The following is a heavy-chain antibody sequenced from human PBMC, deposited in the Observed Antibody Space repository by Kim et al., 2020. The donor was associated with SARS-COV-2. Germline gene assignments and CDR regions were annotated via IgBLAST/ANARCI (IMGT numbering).Heavy chain of an antibody. Sequence: GGSLRLSCAASGFAVSSNYMSWVRQAPGKGLEWVSIIYNGGNTYYADSVKGRFTISRDNYKNTLYLQMNSLRAEDTAVYFCARVRFDWSYYFDYWGQGTLVTVSS. V-gene: IGHV3-53*01. CDR3: ARVRFDWSYYFDY. CDR2: IYNGGNT. CDR1: GFAVSSNY. J-gene: IGHJ4*02. D-gene: IGHD3-9*01.